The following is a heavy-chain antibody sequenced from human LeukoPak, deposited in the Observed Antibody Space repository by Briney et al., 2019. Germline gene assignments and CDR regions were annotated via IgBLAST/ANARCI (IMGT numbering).Heavy chain of an antibody. V-gene: IGHV1-46*01. CDR2: INPSGGST. Sequence: RASVKVSCKASGYTFTSYAMNWVRQAPGQGLEWMGIINPSGGSTSYAQKFQGRVTMTRDTSTSTVYMELSSLRSEDTAVYYCARDAVHYYDSSGYCELDYWGQGTLVTVSS. CDR3: ARDAVHYYDSSGYCELDY. CDR1: GYTFTSYA. J-gene: IGHJ4*02. D-gene: IGHD3-22*01.